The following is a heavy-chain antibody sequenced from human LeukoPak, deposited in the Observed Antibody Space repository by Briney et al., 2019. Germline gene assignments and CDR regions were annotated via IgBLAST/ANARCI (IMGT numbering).Heavy chain of an antibody. CDR3: ASSPPTGTTWYFDL. D-gene: IGHD1-7*01. Sequence: GGSLRLSCAASGVTFSSYAMHWVRQAPGKGLEYVSGISSNGGSTYYANSVKGRFTISRDDSKNTLYLQMGSLRAEDMAVYYCASSPPTGTTWYFDLWGRGTLVTVSS. CDR2: ISSNGGST. J-gene: IGHJ2*01. CDR1: GVTFSSYA. V-gene: IGHV3-64*01.